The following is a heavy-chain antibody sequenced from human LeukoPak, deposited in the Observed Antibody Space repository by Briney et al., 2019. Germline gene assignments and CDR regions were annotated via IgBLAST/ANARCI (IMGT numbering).Heavy chain of an antibody. V-gene: IGHV4-34*01. CDR3: ARQYYYDSSGHYGRDAFDI. Sequence: SETLSLTCAVYGGSFSGYYWSWIRQPPGKGLEWIGEINHIGSTNYNPSLKSRVTISVDTSKNQFSMKLSSVTAADTAVYYCARQYYYDSSGHYGRDAFDIWGQGTMVTVSS. CDR1: GGSFSGYY. J-gene: IGHJ3*02. D-gene: IGHD3-22*01. CDR2: INHIGST.